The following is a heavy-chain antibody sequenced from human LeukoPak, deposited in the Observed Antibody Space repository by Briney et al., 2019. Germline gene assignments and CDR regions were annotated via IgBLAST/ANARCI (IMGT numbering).Heavy chain of an antibody. CDR3: ATTQEWLRVYYFDY. CDR2: IIPIFGTA. CDR1: GGTFSSYA. D-gene: IGHD5-12*01. Sequence: GASVKVSCKASGGTFSSYAISWVRQAPGQGLEWMGRIIPIFGTASYAQKFQGRVTITTDESTSTAYMELSSLRSEDTAVYYCATTQEWLRVYYFDYWGQGTLVTVS. J-gene: IGHJ4*02. V-gene: IGHV1-69*05.